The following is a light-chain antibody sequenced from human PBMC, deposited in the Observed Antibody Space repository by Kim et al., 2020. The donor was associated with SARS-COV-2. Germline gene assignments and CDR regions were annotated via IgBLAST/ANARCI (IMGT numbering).Light chain of an antibody. CDR2: EAS. CDR1: QSVGSSF. J-gene: IGKJ2*01. V-gene: IGKV3-20*01. Sequence: EIVLTQSPGTLSLSPGERATLSCRASQSVGSSFLAWYQQKPGQAPTLLIYEASTRATGIPDRFSGSGSGTDFTLTISRLEPEDFAVYYCQHFGGSSYTFGQGTKLEIK. CDR3: QHFGGSSYT.